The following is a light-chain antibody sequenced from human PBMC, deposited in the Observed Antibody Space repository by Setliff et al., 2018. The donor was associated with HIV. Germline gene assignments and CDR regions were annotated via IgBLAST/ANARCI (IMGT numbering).Light chain of an antibody. V-gene: IGLV2-14*03. Sequence: QSALPQPASVSGSPGQSITISCTGISSDVGGYYSVSWYQQHPGKAPKLMIYGVINRPSGVSNRFSGSRSGNTASLTISGLQVEDEADYYCSSYTTSSTLYVFGPGTKVTVL. CDR2: GVI. J-gene: IGLJ1*01. CDR1: SSDVGGYYS. CDR3: SSYTTSSTLYV.